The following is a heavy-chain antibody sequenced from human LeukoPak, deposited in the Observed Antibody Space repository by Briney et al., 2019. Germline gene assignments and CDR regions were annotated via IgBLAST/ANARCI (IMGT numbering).Heavy chain of an antibody. Sequence: GASVKASCKASGYTFTSYDINWVRQATGQGLEWMGWMNPNSGNTGYAQKFQGRVTMTRNTSISTAYMELSSLRSEDTAVYYCARVPLAGFWSDYYRNWFDPWGQGTLVTVSS. CDR1: GYTFTSYD. CDR2: MNPNSGNT. V-gene: IGHV1-8*01. CDR3: ARVPLAGFWSDYYRNWFDP. D-gene: IGHD3-3*01. J-gene: IGHJ5*02.